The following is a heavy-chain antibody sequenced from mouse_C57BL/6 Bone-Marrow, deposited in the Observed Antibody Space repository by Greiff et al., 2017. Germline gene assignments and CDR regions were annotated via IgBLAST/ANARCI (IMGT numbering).Heavy chain of an antibody. CDR2: IRNKANGYTT. CDR1: GFTFTDYY. Sequence: EVMLVESGGGLVQPGGSLSLSCAASGFTFTDYYMSWVRQPPGKALEWLGFIRNKANGYTTEYSASVKGRFTISRDNSQSILYLQMNALRAEDSATYYCARSSYYYGGFAYWGQGTLVTVSA. J-gene: IGHJ3*01. D-gene: IGHD1-1*01. V-gene: IGHV7-3*01. CDR3: ARSSYYYGGFAY.